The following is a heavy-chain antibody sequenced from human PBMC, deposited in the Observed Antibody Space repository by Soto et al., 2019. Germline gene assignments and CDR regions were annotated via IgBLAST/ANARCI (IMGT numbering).Heavy chain of an antibody. CDR3: ARSFLGFGELSILYYYYMDV. Sequence: ASVKVSCKASGYTFTSYAMHWVRQAPGQRLEWMGWINAGNGNTKYSQKFQGRVTITRETSASTAYMELSSLRSEDTAVYYCARSFLGFGELSILYYYYMDVWGKGTTVTVSS. D-gene: IGHD3-10*01. CDR2: INAGNGNT. V-gene: IGHV1-3*01. J-gene: IGHJ6*03. CDR1: GYTFTSYA.